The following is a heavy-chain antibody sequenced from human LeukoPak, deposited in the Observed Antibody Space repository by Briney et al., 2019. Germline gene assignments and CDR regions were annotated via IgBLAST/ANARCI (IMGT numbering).Heavy chain of an antibody. V-gene: IGHV4-61*08. D-gene: IGHD5-18*01. CDR1: GGSISSGGYY. CDR3: ARGGYSYGYDWFDP. J-gene: IGHJ5*02. CDR2: IYYSGST. Sequence: PSQTLSLTCTVSGGSISSGGYYWSWIRQHPGKGLEWIGYIYYSGSTNYNPSLKSRVTISVDTSKNQFSLKLSSVTAADTAVYYCARGGYSYGYDWFDPWGQGTLVTVSS.